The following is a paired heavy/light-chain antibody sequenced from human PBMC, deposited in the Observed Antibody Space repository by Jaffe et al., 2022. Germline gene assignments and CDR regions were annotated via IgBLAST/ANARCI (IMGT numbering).Heavy chain of an antibody. J-gene: IGHJ6*03. Sequence: QVQLQESGPGLVKPSQTLSLTCTVSGGSISSGSYYWSWIRQPAGKGLEWIGRIYTSGSTNYNPSLKSRVTISVDTSKNQFSLKLSSVTAADTAVYYCARSSGVVAATHAYYYYYMDVWGKGTTVTVSS. CDR3: ARSSGVVAATHAYYYYYMDV. V-gene: IGHV4-61*02. CDR2: IYTSGST. CDR1: GGSISSGSYY. D-gene: IGHD2-15*01.
Light chain of an antibody. CDR2: AAS. Sequence: AIRMTQSPSSLSASTGDRVTITCRASQGISSYLAWYQQKPGKAPKLLIYAASTLQSGVPSRFSGSGSGTDFTLTISCLQSEDFATYYCQQYYSYPPAFGQGTKVEIK. J-gene: IGKJ1*01. CDR3: QQYYSYPPA. V-gene: IGKV1-8*01. CDR1: QGISSY.